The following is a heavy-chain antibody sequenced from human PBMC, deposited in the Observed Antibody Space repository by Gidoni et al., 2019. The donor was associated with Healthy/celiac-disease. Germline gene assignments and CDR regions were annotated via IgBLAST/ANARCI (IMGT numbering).Heavy chain of an antibody. V-gene: IGHV4-34*01. CDR1: GGSFSGYY. CDR3: ARPYGGNSGGNNYYFDY. Sequence: QVQLQQWGAGLLKLSETLSLTCAVYGGSFSGYYWSWIRQPPGKGLEWIGEINHSGSTNYNPSLKSRVTISVDTSKNQFSLKLSSVTAADTAVYYCARPYGGNSGGNNYYFDYWGQGTLVTVSS. D-gene: IGHD4-17*01. CDR2: INHSGST. J-gene: IGHJ4*02.